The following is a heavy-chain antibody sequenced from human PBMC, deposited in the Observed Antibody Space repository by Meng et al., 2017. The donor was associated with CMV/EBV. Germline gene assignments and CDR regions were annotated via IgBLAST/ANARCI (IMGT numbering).Heavy chain of an antibody. CDR3: ARGGLYSRSSGDYYYYGMDV. Sequence: GGSLRLSCAASGFTFSSYEMNWVRQAPGKGLEWVSYISSSGSTIYSAASVKGRFTISRDNAKNSLYLQMNSLRAEDTAVYYWARGGLYSRSSGDYYYYGMDVWGQGTTVTVSS. D-gene: IGHD6-6*01. V-gene: IGHV3-48*03. CDR2: ISSSGSTI. CDR1: GFTFSSYE. J-gene: IGHJ6*02.